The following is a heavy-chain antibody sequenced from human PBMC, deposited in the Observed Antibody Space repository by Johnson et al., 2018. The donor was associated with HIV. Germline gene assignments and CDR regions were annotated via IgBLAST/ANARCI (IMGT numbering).Heavy chain of an antibody. CDR3: VKDDYYGSGSYFAFDI. D-gene: IGHD3-10*01. CDR2: IRYDGSLK. Sequence: VQLVESGGGVVQPGGSLRLSCATSGFTFSTYGMHWVRQAPGKGLEWVAFIRYDGSLKYLADSVKGRFTISRDNSKNTLYLQMNSLRAEDTAVYYCVKDDYYGSGSYFAFDIWGQGTMVTVSS. V-gene: IGHV3-30*02. J-gene: IGHJ3*02. CDR1: GFTFSTYG.